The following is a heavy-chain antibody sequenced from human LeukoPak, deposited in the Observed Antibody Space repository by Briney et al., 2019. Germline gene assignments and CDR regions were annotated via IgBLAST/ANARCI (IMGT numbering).Heavy chain of an antibody. J-gene: IGHJ4*02. CDR1: GGAISSYY. CDR3: ARVQRPLDGADY. Sequence: SETLSLTCTVSGGAISSYYWSWIRQPPGKGLEWIGYIYYSGSTYYNPSLKSRVTISVDTSKNLFSLKLSSVTAADTAVYYCARVQRPLDGADYWGQGTLVTVSS. V-gene: IGHV4-59*01. D-gene: IGHD1-1*01. CDR2: IYYSGST.